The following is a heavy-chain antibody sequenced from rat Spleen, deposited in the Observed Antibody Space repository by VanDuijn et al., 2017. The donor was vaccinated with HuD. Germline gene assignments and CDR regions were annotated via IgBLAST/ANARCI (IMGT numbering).Heavy chain of an antibody. CDR2: ISYDGSST. J-gene: IGHJ4*01. CDR3: ARHPWSYVMDA. D-gene: IGHD4-2*01. Sequence: EVQLVESDGGLVQPGRSLKLSCAASGFTFSDYYMAWVRQAPTKGLEWVATISYDGSSTYYRDSVKGRFTISRDNAKSTLYLQMNSLRSEDTATYYCARHPWSYVMDAWGQGASVTVSS. V-gene: IGHV5-29*01. CDR1: GFTFSDYY.